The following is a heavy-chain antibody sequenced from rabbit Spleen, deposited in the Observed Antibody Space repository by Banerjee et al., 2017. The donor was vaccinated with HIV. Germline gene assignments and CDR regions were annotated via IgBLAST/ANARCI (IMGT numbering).Heavy chain of an antibody. D-gene: IGHD8-1*01. J-gene: IGHJ6*01. CDR1: GFSFSRSYY. V-gene: IGHV1S40*01. CDR2: IDGGTSGST. Sequence: QSLEESGGDLVKPGASLTLICTASGFSFSRSYYMCWVRQAPGKGLEWIACIDGGTSGSTYYASWAKGRFTISKTSSTTVTLQMTSLTAADTATYFCARDTGTSFSTYGMDLWGQGTLVTVS. CDR3: ARDTGTSFSTYGMDL.